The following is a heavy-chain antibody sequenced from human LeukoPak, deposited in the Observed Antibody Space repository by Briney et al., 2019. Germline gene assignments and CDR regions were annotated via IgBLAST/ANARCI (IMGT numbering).Heavy chain of an antibody. CDR3: ARRRSKDSSSYNHTHYFDY. CDR2: IYNTVDT. J-gene: IGHJ4*02. Sequence: SETLSLTCTVSGGSIIGNFWTWIRHPPGKRLEWIVYIYNTVDTNYNPSLKSRVTLSVDMSKDQFFFRLTSVATGDTACYYCARRRSKDSSSYNHTHYFDYWDQGLLATVSS. CDR1: GGSIIGNF. V-gene: IGHV4-59*01. D-gene: IGHD3-22*01.